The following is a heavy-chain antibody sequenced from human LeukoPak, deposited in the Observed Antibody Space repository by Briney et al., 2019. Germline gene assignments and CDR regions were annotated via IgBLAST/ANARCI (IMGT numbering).Heavy chain of an antibody. D-gene: IGHD6-19*01. CDR3: AISRMSSGWYYFDY. V-gene: IGHV1-46*01. Sequence: ASVKVSCKVSGYTLTELSMHWVRQAPGQGLEWMGGIIPIFGTANYAQKFQGRVTMTRDTSTSTVYMELSSLRSEDTAVYYCAISRMSSGWYYFDYWGQGTLVTVPS. CDR1: GYTLTELS. J-gene: IGHJ4*02. CDR2: IIPIFGTA.